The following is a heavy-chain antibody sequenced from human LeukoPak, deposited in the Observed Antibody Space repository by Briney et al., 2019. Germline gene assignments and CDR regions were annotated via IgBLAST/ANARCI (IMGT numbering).Heavy chain of an antibody. CDR3: ARAQQWLVGIWFDP. CDR1: GYTLTGYY. D-gene: IGHD6-19*01. V-gene: IGHV1-46*01. Sequence: ASVKVSCKASGYTLTGYYMHWVRQAPGQGLEWMGIINPSGGSTSYAQKFQGRVTMTRDMSTSTVYMELSSLRSEDTAVYYCARAQQWLVGIWFDPWGQGTMVTVSS. J-gene: IGHJ5*02. CDR2: INPSGGST.